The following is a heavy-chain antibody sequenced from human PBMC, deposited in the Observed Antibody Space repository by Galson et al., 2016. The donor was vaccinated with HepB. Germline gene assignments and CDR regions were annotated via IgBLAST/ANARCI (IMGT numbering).Heavy chain of an antibody. CDR1: GYSYTGFW. J-gene: IGHJ4*02. V-gene: IGHV5-51*01. D-gene: IGHD2-15*01. Sequence: QSGAEVKKPGESLKISCKASGYSYTGFWIAWVRQMPGKGLEWMGIIYPGDSGTRYSPSFQGQVTISADKSLTTAYLQWSSLKASDTAMYYCARHPALGSGPDYWGQGALITVSS. CDR3: ARHPALGSGPDY. CDR2: IYPGDSGT.